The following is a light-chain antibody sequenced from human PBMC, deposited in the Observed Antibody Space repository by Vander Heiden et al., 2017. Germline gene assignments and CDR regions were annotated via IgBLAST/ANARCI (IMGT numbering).Light chain of an antibody. CDR3: QAWDSSMLV. V-gene: IGLV3-1*01. Sequence: SYELTQPPSVSVSPGQTASITCSGDKLGDKYACWYQQKPGQSPVLVIYQDSKRPSGIPERFSGSNSGNTATLTISGTQAMDEADYYCQAWDSSMLVFGGGTKLTVI. J-gene: IGLJ2*01. CDR2: QDS. CDR1: KLGDKY.